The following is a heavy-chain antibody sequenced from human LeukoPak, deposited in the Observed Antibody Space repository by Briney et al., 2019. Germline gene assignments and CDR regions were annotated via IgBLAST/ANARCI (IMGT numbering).Heavy chain of an antibody. CDR1: GGSISSSSYY. CDR2: IYYSGST. V-gene: IGHV4-39*01. CDR3: ASLVPDDAFDI. Sequence: SETLSLTCTVSGGSISSSSYYWGWLRQPPGKGLEWIGSIYYSGSTYYNPSLKSRVHISVDTSKNQFSLKLSAVTAADTAVYYCASLVPDDAFDIWGQGTMVTVSS. J-gene: IGHJ3*02.